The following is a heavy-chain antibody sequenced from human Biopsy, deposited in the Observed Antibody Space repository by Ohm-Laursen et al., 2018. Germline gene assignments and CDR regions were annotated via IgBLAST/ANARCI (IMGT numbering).Heavy chain of an antibody. J-gene: IGHJ6*02. CDR1: RYTFTTYD. D-gene: IGHD2-2*01. CDR3: ARDYQLKIMTIHYYYYGMDV. CDR2: MNPNSGDT. V-gene: IGHV1-8*01. Sequence: ASVKVSCKASRYTFTTYDINWVRQATGQGLEWMGWMNPNSGDTGYAQKFQGRVTMTRNTSISTAYMELSSLRSDDTAVYYCARDYQLKIMTIHYYYYGMDVWGLGTTVTVSS.